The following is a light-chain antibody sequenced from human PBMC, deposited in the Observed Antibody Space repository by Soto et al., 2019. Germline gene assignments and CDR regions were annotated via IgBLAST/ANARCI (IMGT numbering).Light chain of an antibody. J-gene: IGKJ5*01. CDR1: QSVSSN. V-gene: IGKV3-15*01. Sequence: EIVMTQSPGTLSVSPVERATLSCRASQSVSSNLAWYQQKPCPAPRLLISDASTRATGIPARFSGSGSGTEFTLTVSSLQSEDFAVYYCQQYIKWPITFGQGTRLEIK. CDR2: DAS. CDR3: QQYIKWPIT.